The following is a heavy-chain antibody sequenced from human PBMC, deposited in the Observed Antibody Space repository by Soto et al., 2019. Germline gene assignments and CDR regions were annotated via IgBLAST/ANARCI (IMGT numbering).Heavy chain of an antibody. D-gene: IGHD2-2*01. CDR1: GYTFTSYY. Sequence: QVQLVQSGAEVKKPGASVKVSCKASGYTFTSYYMHWVRQAPGQGLEWMGIINPSGGSTSYAQKFQGRVTMTRDTSTSTVYMELSSLRSEDTAVYYCARDGVAPAAHYGMDVWGQGTTVTVSS. J-gene: IGHJ6*02. CDR3: ARDGVAPAAHYGMDV. CDR2: INPSGGST. V-gene: IGHV1-46*01.